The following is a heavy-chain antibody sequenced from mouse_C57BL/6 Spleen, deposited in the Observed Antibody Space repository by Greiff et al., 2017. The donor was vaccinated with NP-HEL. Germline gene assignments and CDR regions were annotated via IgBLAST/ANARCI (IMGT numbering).Heavy chain of an antibody. Sequence: VQLQQSGAELVRPGASVKLSCKASGYTFTDYYINWVKQRPGQGLEWIARIYPGSGNTYYNEKFKGKATLTAEKSSSTAYMQLSSLTSEDSAVYFWASEGGEDYDYAAWFAYWGQGTLVTVSA. V-gene: IGHV1-76*01. D-gene: IGHD2-4*01. CDR1: GYTFTDYY. J-gene: IGHJ3*01. CDR3: ASEGGEDYDYAAWFAY. CDR2: IYPGSGNT.